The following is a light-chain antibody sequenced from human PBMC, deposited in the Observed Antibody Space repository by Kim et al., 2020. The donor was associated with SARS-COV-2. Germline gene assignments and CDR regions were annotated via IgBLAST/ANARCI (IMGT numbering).Light chain of an antibody. CDR1: QIIGSNY. CDR2: GAL. J-gene: IGKJ2*03. V-gene: IGKV3-20*01. Sequence: PGEMATLSRRASQIIGSNYLAWYQQRPGRAPRLLIYGALTRATGIPDRFSGSGSGRDFSLLITRVEPEDFAVYYCQQYESSPPGYSFGQGTKLEI. CDR3: QQYESSPPGYS.